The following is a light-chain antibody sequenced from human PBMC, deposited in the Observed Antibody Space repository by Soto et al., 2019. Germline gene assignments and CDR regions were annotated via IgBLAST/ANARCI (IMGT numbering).Light chain of an antibody. CDR1: QGISSW. V-gene: IGKV1-12*01. CDR2: AAS. Sequence: DIHMAQSPSSVSAFVGARVAVTCRASQGISSWLAWYQQKPGKAPKLLIYAASSLQSGVPSRFSGSGSGTDVTLTISSLQPEDFATYDCQQANSFPITFGQGTRLEIK. CDR3: QQANSFPIT. J-gene: IGKJ5*01.